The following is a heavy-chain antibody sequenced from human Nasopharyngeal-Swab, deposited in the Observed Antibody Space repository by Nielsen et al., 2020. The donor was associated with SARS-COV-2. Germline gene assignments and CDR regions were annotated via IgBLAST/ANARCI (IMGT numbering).Heavy chain of an antibody. J-gene: IGHJ4*02. V-gene: IGHV3-53*01. CDR2: IYSGGNT. CDR3: ARGVSPPPDY. Sequence: GESLKISCAASGFTVSSNYMTWVRQAPGKGLEWVSIIYSGGNTYHADSVKGRFTISRDNSKNTLFLQMNSLRADDTAVYYCARGVSPPPDYWGQGTLVIVSS. D-gene: IGHD1-14*01. CDR1: GFTVSSNY.